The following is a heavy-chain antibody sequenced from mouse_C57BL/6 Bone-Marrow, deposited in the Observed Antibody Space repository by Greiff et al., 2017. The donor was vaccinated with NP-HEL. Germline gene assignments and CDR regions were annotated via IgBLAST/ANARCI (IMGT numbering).Heavy chain of an antibody. V-gene: IGHV5-6*02. CDR3: ARRAGLRGDY. J-gene: IGHJ2*01. Sequence: EVKLMESGGDLVKPGGSLKLSCAASGFTFSSYGMSWVRQTPDKRLEWVATISSGGSYPYYPDSVKGRFTITRDTAKNTLYLQMSSLKSEDTAMYYCARRAGLRGDYWGQGTTLTVSS. CDR2: ISSGGSYP. D-gene: IGHD2-4*01. CDR1: GFTFSSYG.